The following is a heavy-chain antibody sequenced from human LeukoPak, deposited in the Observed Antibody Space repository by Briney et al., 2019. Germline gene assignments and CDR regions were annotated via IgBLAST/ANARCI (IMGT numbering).Heavy chain of an antibody. CDR2: INPNSGGT. D-gene: IGHD3-9*01. J-gene: IGHJ3*02. Sequence: ASVKVSCKASGYTLTGYYMHWVGQAPPQGLEWMGWINPNSGGTNDAQKFQGRVTMSSDTSICTAYMELSRLRSDDTAVYYCARVSPTRYYDILTGWDAFDIWGQRKMVTVSS. CDR1: GYTLTGYY. V-gene: IGHV1-2*02. CDR3: ARVSPTRYYDILTGWDAFDI.